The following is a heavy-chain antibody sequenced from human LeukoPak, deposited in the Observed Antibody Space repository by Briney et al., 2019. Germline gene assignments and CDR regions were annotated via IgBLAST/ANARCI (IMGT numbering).Heavy chain of an antibody. J-gene: IGHJ4*02. CDR3: ARWGVVVVPAAFDY. CDR1: GFTFSSYW. D-gene: IGHD2-2*01. V-gene: IGHV3-7*01. Sequence: GGSLRLSCAASGFTFSSYWMSWVRQAPGKGLEWVANIKQDGSEKYYVDSVKGRFIISRDNAKNSLYLQMNSLRAEDTAVYYCARWGVVVVPAAFDYWGQGTLVTVSS. CDR2: IKQDGSEK.